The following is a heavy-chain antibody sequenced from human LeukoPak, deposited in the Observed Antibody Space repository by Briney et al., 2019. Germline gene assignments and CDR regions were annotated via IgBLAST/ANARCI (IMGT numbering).Heavy chain of an antibody. D-gene: IGHD3-22*01. V-gene: IGHV3-23*01. J-gene: IGHJ4*02. CDR1: GFTFSSYA. CDR3: AKDKGDTYYYDSSGYYNY. CDR2: ISGSGGST. Sequence: GGSLRLSXAASGFTFSSYAMSWVRQAPGKGLEWVSAISGSGGSTYYADSVKGRFTISRDNSRNTLYLQMNSLRAEDTAVYYCAKDKGDTYYYDSSGYYNYWGQGTLVTVSS.